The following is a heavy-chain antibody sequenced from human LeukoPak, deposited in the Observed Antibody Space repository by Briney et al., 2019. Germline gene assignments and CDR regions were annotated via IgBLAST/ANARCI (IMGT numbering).Heavy chain of an antibody. V-gene: IGHV4-59*01. Sequence: SETLSLTCTVSGASMTTYYWSWIRQPPGKGLEWVAYIYSSGSTNYNPSLKSRLTISIDTSKKQFTLKMSSVTAADTALYYCARLPAARLISGAFDIWGQGTMVTVSS. D-gene: IGHD1-20*01. J-gene: IGHJ3*02. CDR2: IYSSGST. CDR3: ARLPAARLISGAFDI. CDR1: GASMTTYY.